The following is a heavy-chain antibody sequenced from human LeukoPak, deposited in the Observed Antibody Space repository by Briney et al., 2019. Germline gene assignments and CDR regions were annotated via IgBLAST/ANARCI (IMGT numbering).Heavy chain of an antibody. D-gene: IGHD6-19*01. CDR1: GFTFSRHG. CDR2: ISYDGSDK. V-gene: IGHV3-30*03. J-gene: IGHJ4*02. CDR3: ARGISYNNGWFYFDY. Sequence: GRSLRLSCAASGFTFSRHGVHWVRQAPGKGLEWVAVISYDGSDKYYADSVEGRFTISRDNSKNTLYLQMNSLRVEDTAVYHCARGISYNNGWFYFDYWGQGTLVTVSS.